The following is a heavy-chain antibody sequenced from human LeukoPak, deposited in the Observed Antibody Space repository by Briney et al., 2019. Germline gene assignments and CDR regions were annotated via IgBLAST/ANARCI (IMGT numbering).Heavy chain of an antibody. D-gene: IGHD5-18*01. Sequence: PGGSLRLSCAASGFTFSSYAMHWVRQAPGKGLEWVAVISYDGSNKYYADSVKGRFTISRDNSKNTLYLQMNSLRAEDTAVYYCARGPLYSYGFGLFVFDYWGQGTLVTVSS. J-gene: IGHJ4*02. CDR3: ARGPLYSYGFGLFVFDY. V-gene: IGHV3-30-3*01. CDR2: ISYDGSNK. CDR1: GFTFSSYA.